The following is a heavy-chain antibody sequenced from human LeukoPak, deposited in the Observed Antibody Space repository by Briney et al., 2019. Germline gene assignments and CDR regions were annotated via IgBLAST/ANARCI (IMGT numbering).Heavy chain of an antibody. J-gene: IGHJ6*02. D-gene: IGHD3-16*02. CDR1: GGSISNRSYY. CDR2: VFYSGTT. CDR3: AREIRLRLGELSYPGPLDYYYGVDV. V-gene: IGHV4-61*03. Sequence: SETLSLTCTVSGGSISNRSYYWSWIRQPPGKGLEWIGYVFYSGTTDYNPSLKSRLTISMDTSKNHFSLNLRSVTAADTAVYYCAREIRLRLGELSYPGPLDYYYGVDVWGQGTTVTVSS.